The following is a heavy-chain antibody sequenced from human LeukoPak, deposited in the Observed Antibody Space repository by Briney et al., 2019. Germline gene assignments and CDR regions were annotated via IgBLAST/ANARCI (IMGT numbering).Heavy chain of an antibody. J-gene: IGHJ5*02. Sequence: PSETLSLICTVSDFSIASAYYWGWIRQPPGKGLEWIGSIYHSGTTYYSPSLKSRIAISLDTSKNQLSLRLASVTAADTAVYYCARSSSSGWYNWFDPWGQGTLVTVSS. CDR2: IYHSGTT. V-gene: IGHV4-38-2*02. D-gene: IGHD6-19*01. CDR3: ARSSSSGWYNWFDP. CDR1: DFSIASAYY.